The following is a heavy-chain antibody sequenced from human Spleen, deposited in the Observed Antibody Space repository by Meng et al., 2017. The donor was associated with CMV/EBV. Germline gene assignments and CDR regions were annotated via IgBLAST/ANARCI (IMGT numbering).Heavy chain of an antibody. D-gene: IGHD1-14*01. Sequence: ASVKVSCKASGYTFIAYDMHWVRQAPGQGLEWMGWINTNTGGTNYAQRFQGRVTMTRDTSISTAYMELSSLRSDDTALYYCARDHIRGRSFDPWGQGTLVTVSS. J-gene: IGHJ5*02. CDR2: INTNTGGT. CDR1: GYTFIAYD. CDR3: ARDHIRGRSFDP. V-gene: IGHV1-2*02.